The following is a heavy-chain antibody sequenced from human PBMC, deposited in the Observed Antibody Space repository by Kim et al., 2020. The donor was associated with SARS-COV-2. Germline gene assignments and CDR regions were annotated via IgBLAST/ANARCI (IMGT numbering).Heavy chain of an antibody. Sequence: ASVKVSCKASGYTFTSYYMHWVRQAPGQGLEWMGIINPSGGSTSYAQKFQGRVTMTRDTSTSTVYMELSSLRSEDTAVYYCARDSGQQLVQPISPDYWGQGTLVTVSS. CDR2: INPSGGST. CDR3: ARDSGQQLVQPISPDY. D-gene: IGHD6-6*01. J-gene: IGHJ4*02. V-gene: IGHV1-46*01. CDR1: GYTFTSYY.